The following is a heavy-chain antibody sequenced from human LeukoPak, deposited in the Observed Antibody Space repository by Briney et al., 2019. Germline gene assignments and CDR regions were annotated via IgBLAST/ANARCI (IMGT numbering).Heavy chain of an antibody. V-gene: IGHV3-53*01. Sequence: GGSLRLSCAASGFTVSSNYMSWVRQAPGKGLELVSLIYTSGTTYYVDSVKGRFTISRDNSKNTLYPQMNSLRAEDTAVYYCARKTGTTLGYFDYWGQGTLVTVSS. CDR2: IYTSGTT. CDR3: ARKTGTTLGYFDY. J-gene: IGHJ4*02. D-gene: IGHD1-7*01. CDR1: GFTVSSNY.